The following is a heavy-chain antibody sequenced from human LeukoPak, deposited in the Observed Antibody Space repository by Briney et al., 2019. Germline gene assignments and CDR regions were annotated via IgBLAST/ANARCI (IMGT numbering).Heavy chain of an antibody. Sequence: SVKVSCKASGGTFSSYAISWVRQAPGQGLEWMGGIIPIFGTANYAQKFQGRVTITTDESTSTAYMELSSLRSEDTAVYYCARLAGVLLWFGEFFDYWGQGTLVTVSS. J-gene: IGHJ4*02. CDR3: ARLAGVLLWFGEFFDY. D-gene: IGHD3-10*01. V-gene: IGHV1-69*05. CDR2: IIPIFGTA. CDR1: GGTFSSYA.